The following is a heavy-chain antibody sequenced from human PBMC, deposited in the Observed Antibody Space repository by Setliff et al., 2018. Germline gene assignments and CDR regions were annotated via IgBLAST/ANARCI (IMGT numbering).Heavy chain of an antibody. CDR1: GGSINSGVYY. CDR2: IYHGGDT. Sequence: LSLTCTVSGGSINSGVYYWGWIRQPPGKGLEWIGRIYHGGDTYYNASLKSRLTISVDTSKNQFSLKLRSVTAADTAVYYCAKDVGDRYGVDAYASGGFDIWGQGTLVTVSS. CDR3: AKDVGDRYGVDAYASGGFDI. D-gene: IGHD3-16*01. V-gene: IGHV4-39*02. J-gene: IGHJ3*02.